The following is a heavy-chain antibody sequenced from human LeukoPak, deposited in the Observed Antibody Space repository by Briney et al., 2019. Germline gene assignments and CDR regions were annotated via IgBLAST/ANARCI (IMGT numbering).Heavy chain of an antibody. J-gene: IGHJ6*03. CDR2: IYTSGST. CDR3: ARDRPLAYCGGDCVHYYYYYYMDV. V-gene: IGHV4-4*07. D-gene: IGHD2-21*01. Sequence: SETLSLTCTVSGGSISSYYWGWIRQPAGKGLEWIGRIYTSGSTNYNPSLKSRVTMSVDTSKNQFSLKLSSVTAADTAVYYCARDRPLAYCGGDCVHYYYYYYMDVWGKGTTVTVSS. CDR1: GGSISSYY.